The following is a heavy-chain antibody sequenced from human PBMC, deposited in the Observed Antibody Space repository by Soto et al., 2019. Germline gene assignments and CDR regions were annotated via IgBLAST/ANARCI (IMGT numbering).Heavy chain of an antibody. V-gene: IGHV3-30*03. CDR3: ASTWSGYYYFDS. J-gene: IGHJ4*02. CDR1: GFTFSSYG. D-gene: IGHD3-3*01. Sequence: QVQLVESGGGVVQPGGSLRLSCAASGFTFSSYGMQWVRQAPGKGLEWVAVISYDGNNRYYGDSVKGRFTISRDNSKNTVYLQMNSLRVEDTAVYYCASTWSGYYYFDSWGQGTLVTVSS. CDR2: ISYDGNNR.